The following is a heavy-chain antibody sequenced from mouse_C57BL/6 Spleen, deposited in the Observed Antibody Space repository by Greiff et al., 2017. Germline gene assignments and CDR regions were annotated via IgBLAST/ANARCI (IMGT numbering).Heavy chain of an antibody. CDR2: IYPSDSET. D-gene: IGHD4-1*01. J-gene: IGHJ4*01. Sequence: QVHVKQSGAELVRPGSSVKLSCKASGYTFTSYWMDWVKQRPGQGLEWIGNIYPSDSETHYNQKFKDKATLTVDKSSSTAYMQLSSLTSEDSAVYYCAANWDDAMDYWGQGTSVTVSS. CDR3: AANWDDAMDY. CDR1: GYTFTSYW. V-gene: IGHV1-61*01.